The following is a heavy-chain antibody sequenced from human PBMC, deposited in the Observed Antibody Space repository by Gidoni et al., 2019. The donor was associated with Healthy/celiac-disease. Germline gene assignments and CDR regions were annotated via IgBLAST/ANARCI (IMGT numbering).Heavy chain of an antibody. CDR2: IIPIFGTA. Sequence: PGSSVKVSCKASGGTFSSYAISWVRQAPGQGLEWMGVIIPIFGTANYAQKFQVRVTITADKSTSTAYMELSSLRSEDTAVYYCARVAVPCIAAAAQLLYFDYWGQGTLVTVSS. V-gene: IGHV1-69*06. D-gene: IGHD6-13*01. J-gene: IGHJ4*02. CDR3: ARVAVPCIAAAAQLLYFDY. CDR1: GGTFSSYA.